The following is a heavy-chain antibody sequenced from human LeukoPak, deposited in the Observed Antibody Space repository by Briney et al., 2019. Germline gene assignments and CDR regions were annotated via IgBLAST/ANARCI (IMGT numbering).Heavy chain of an antibody. V-gene: IGHV1-69*04. D-gene: IGHD6-19*01. CDR1: GYTFTSYG. CDR2: IIPILGIA. J-gene: IGHJ6*02. CDR3: ARGNIAVAGTSYYYYGMDV. Sequence: ASVKVSCKASGYTFTSYGISWVRQAPGQGLEWMGRIIPILGIANYAQKFQGRVTITADKSTSTAYMELSSLRSEDTAVYYCARGNIAVAGTSYYYYGMDVWGQGTTVTVSS.